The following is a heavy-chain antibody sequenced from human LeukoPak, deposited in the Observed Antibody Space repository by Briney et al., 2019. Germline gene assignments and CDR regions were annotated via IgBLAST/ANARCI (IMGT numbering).Heavy chain of an antibody. Sequence: PSETLSLTCTVSGGSISSSTYYWGCIRQPPGKGLEWNGSIYYSGSTYYNPSLKSRVIISVDTSKNQFSLKESSVTAADTAVYYCARQSAVAGKMDYWGQGTLVTVSS. CDR2: IYYSGST. D-gene: IGHD6-19*01. J-gene: IGHJ4*02. CDR1: GGSISSSTYY. CDR3: ARQSAVAGKMDY. V-gene: IGHV4-39*01.